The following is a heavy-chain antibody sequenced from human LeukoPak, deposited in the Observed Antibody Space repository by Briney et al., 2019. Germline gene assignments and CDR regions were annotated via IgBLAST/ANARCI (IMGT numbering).Heavy chain of an antibody. CDR2: ISGSGGST. CDR1: GFTFDDYG. V-gene: IGHV3-23*01. Sequence: PGGPLRLPCAASGFTFDDYGMSWVRQAPGKGLEWVSAISGSGGSTYYADSVKGRFTISRDNSKNTLYLQMNSQRAEDTAVYYCAKDPPGRYGYSTNRFDYWGQGTLVTVSS. D-gene: IGHD5-24*01. J-gene: IGHJ4*02. CDR3: AKDPPGRYGYSTNRFDY.